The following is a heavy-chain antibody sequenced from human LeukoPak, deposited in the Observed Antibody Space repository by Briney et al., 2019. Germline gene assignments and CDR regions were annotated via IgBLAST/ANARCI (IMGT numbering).Heavy chain of an antibody. V-gene: IGHV3-30*18. Sequence: QPGGSLRLSCAASGFTFSSYGMQWVRQAPGKGLEWVAVISFDGSDKYFADSVKGRFTISRDNSKNTLYLQMNSLRAEDTAVYYCAKGNYYCSSSGCYEAYYYAMDVWGQGTTVTVSS. D-gene: IGHD2-2*01. J-gene: IGHJ6*02. CDR2: ISFDGSDK. CDR3: AKGNYYCSSSGCYEAYYYAMDV. CDR1: GFTFSSYG.